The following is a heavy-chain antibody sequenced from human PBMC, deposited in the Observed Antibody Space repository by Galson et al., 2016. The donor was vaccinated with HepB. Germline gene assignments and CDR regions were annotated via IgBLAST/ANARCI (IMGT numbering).Heavy chain of an antibody. V-gene: IGHV3-23*01. CDR3: AKGKGGAWYVLDS. Sequence: SLRLSCAASGFTFSSYAMNWVRQAPGKGLEWLSGISDSVGSTYYAHSVKGRVTISRDNSKSTLYLQMNNLRVDATAVYFCAKGKGGAWYVLDSWGQGTLVTVSS. CDR2: ISDSVGST. CDR1: GFTFSSYA. J-gene: IGHJ4*02. D-gene: IGHD6-19*01.